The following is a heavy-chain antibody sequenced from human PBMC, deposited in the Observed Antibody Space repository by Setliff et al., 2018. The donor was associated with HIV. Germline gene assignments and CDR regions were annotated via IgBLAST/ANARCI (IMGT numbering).Heavy chain of an antibody. D-gene: IGHD2-15*01. CDR3: ARGSGGYCSGGSCYFGFGLAL. CDR1: GYTFTSYG. J-gene: IGHJ6*02. V-gene: IGHV1-18*01. Sequence: ASVKVSCKASGYTFTSYGISWVRQAPGQGLEWMGWISAYNGNTNYAQKFQGRVTITADESTSTAYMELSSLGSEDTAVYYCARGSGGYCSGGSCYFGFGLALWGQGTTVTVSS. CDR2: ISAYNGNT.